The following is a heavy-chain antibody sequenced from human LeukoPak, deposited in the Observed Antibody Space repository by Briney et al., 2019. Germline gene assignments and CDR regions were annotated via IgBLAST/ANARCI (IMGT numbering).Heavy chain of an antibody. CDR2: IYPGDSDT. J-gene: IGHJ6*02. CDR1: GYSFTSYW. D-gene: IGHD6-13*01. CDR3: ARAAAGALYYYYYGMDV. Sequence: GESLKISCKGSGYSFTSYWIGWVRQMPGKGLEWMEIIYPGDSDTRYSPSFQGQVTISADKSISTAYLQWSSLKASDTAMYYCARAAAGALYYYYYGMDVWGQGTTVTVSS. V-gene: IGHV5-51*01.